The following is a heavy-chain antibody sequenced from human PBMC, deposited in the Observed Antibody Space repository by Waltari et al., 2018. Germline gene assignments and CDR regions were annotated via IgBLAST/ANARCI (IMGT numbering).Heavy chain of an antibody. V-gene: IGHV3-23*01. Sequence: EVQLLESGGGLVQPGGSLRPSCAASGFTFSGYTMTWVRQAPGKGLEWVSTIRGSGGDTYYADSVKGRFTISRDNSRNTLYLQMNTLRAGDTAVYYCAKSLGDTYGRYPMDYWGQGTLVTVSS. CDR3: AKSLGDTYGRYPMDY. J-gene: IGHJ4*02. CDR1: GFTFSGYT. CDR2: IRGSGGDT. D-gene: IGHD3-10*01.